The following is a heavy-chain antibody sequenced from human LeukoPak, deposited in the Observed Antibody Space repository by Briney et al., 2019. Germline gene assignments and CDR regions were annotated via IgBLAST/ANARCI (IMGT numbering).Heavy chain of an antibody. V-gene: IGHV3-23*01. CDR1: GFTFSSYA. J-gene: IGHJ4*02. CDR2: ISGSGGAT. Sequence: GGSLRLSCAASGFTFSSYAMDWVRQAPGKGLEWVSAISGSGGATYYADSVKGRFTMSRDNSKNTLYLQMNSLRAEDTAVYYCAKGAYYHGSGRYFDYWGQGTLVTVSS. CDR3: AKGAYYHGSGRYFDY. D-gene: IGHD3-10*01.